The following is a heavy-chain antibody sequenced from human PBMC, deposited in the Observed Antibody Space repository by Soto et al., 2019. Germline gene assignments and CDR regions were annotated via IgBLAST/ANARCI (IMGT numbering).Heavy chain of an antibody. CDR1: GGTFSSYA. CDR2: IIPIFGTA. Sequence: SVKVSCKASGGTFSSYAISWVRQAPGQGLEWMGGIIPIFGTANYAQKFQGRVTITADESTSTAYMELSSLRSEDTAVYYCARDAPSAGFLDPWGQGTLVTVSS. V-gene: IGHV1-69*13. J-gene: IGHJ5*02. CDR3: ARDAPSAGFLDP. D-gene: IGHD1-1*01.